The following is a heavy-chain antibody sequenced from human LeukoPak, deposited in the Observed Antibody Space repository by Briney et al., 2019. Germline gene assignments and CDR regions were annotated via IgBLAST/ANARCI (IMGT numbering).Heavy chain of an antibody. Sequence: GGSLRLSCAASGFTLSTYAMSWVRQAPGKGLEWVSGVSGNGGRSDYADSVKGRFTISRDNSKNSLFLQMNSLRAEDTAVYYCAKGVSGHYDILTGNDDWGQGTLVTVSS. D-gene: IGHD3-9*01. CDR3: AKGVSGHYDILTGNDD. CDR2: VSGNGGRS. V-gene: IGHV3-23*01. J-gene: IGHJ4*02. CDR1: GFTLSTYA.